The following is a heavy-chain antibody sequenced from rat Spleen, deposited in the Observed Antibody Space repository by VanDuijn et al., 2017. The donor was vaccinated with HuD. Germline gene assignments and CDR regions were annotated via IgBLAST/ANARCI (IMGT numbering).Heavy chain of an antibody. J-gene: IGHJ3*01. Sequence: QVQLKESGPGLVQPSQTLSLTCTVSGFSLTSYHVSWVRQPPGKGLEWMGVMWSDGDTSYNSALKSRLSISRDTSKSQVFLKMSRLQTEDTATYYCAYGAKWFAYWGQGTLVTVSS. CDR1: GFSLTSYH. CDR2: MWSDGDT. CDR3: AYGAKWFAY. V-gene: IGHV2-32*01. D-gene: IGHD1-7*01.